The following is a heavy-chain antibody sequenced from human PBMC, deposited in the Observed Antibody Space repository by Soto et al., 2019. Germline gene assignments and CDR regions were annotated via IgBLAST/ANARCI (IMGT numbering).Heavy chain of an antibody. V-gene: IGHV3-23*01. CDR1: GFTFSSYA. CDR2: ISGSGGST. CDR3: AKVHLGYCSSTSCYYFDY. D-gene: IGHD2-2*01. Sequence: GGSLRLSCAASGFTFSSYAMSWVRQAPGKGLGWVSAISGSGGSTYYADSVKGRFTISRDNSKNTLYLQMNSLRAEDTAVYYCAKVHLGYCSSTSCYYFDYWGQGTLVTVSS. J-gene: IGHJ4*02.